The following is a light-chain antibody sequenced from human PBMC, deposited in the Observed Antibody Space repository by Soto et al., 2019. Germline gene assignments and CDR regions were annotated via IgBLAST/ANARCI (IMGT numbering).Light chain of an antibody. Sequence: EIVLTQSPATLSLSPGERATLSCRASQSVSSYLAWYQHKPGQAPRLLIYDASNRATGIPARFSGSGSGTDFTLTISGLEPEDFAVYYCQQRSNWITFGQGTRLEIE. CDR3: QQRSNWIT. V-gene: IGKV3-11*01. CDR2: DAS. CDR1: QSVSSY. J-gene: IGKJ5*01.